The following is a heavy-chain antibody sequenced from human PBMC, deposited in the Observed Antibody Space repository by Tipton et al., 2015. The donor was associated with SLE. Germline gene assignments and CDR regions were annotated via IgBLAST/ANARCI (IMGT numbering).Heavy chain of an antibody. CDR3: AKGSGSYGGGIGH. D-gene: IGHD1-26*01. J-gene: IGHJ4*02. CDR1: GFIPGETA. Sequence: SLRLSCALSGFIPGETAMHWVRQIPGAGLEWVASISWNSGDIDYADSVRGRFTISRDNAKNSVYLQMTSLRLEDTAFYYCAKGSGSYGGGIGHWGQGTLVSVSS. V-gene: IGHV3-9*02. CDR2: ISWNSGDI.